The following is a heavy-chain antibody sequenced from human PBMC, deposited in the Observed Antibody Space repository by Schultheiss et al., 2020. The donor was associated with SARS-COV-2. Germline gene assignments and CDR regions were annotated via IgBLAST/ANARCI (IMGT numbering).Heavy chain of an antibody. J-gene: IGHJ4*02. V-gene: IGHV3-21*01. CDR1: GFTFSNSD. CDR3: AAVDTAMVNYFDY. Sequence: GGSLRLSCAASGFTFSNSDMNWVRQAPGKGLEWVSSISSSSSYIYYADSVKGRFTISRDNAKNSLYLQMNSLRAEDTAVYYCAAVDTAMVNYFDYWGQGTLVTVSS. CDR2: ISSSSSYI. D-gene: IGHD5-18*01.